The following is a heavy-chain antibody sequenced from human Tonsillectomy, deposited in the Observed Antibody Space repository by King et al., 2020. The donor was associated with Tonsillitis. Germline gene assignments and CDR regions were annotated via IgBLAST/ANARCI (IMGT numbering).Heavy chain of an antibody. CDR2: INPRGGGT. D-gene: IGHD3-10*01. CDR1: GYTFTENY. CDR3: ARLGGLITADF. J-gene: IGHJ4*02. Sequence: VQLVESVAEVKKPGASVKVSCKTSGYTFTENYVFWVRQAPGQGLEWMGIINPRGGGTTYAQRFRGRLIMTAVTSTSTVHMELSSLRSDDTAMYYCARLGGLITADFWGPGTLITVSS. V-gene: IGHV1-46*01.